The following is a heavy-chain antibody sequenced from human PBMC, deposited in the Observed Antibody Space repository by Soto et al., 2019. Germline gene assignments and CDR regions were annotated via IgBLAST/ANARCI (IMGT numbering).Heavy chain of an antibody. D-gene: IGHD1-1*01. Sequence: EVQLLESGGGLVQPGGSPRLSCAASGFTFSSYVMNWVRQAPGKGLEWVSVISGSGGSTYYADSVKGRFTISRDNSKNTLYLQMNSLRAEDTAVYYCAKRATGTYFDYWGQGTLVTVSS. CDR2: ISGSGGST. CDR1: GFTFSSYV. J-gene: IGHJ4*02. CDR3: AKRATGTYFDY. V-gene: IGHV3-23*01.